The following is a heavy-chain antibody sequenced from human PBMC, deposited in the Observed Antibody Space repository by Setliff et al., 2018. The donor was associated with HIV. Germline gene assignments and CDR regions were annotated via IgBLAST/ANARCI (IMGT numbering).Heavy chain of an antibody. D-gene: IGHD3-22*01. Sequence: ASVKVSCKASGYRFTGFAIHWVRQAPGQRFEWMGWINAGTGNTKYSQKFQDRVTISRDIHANTAYMELSSLRSEDTAIYYCAKSPGIYYYDSSGHYLLYWGQGALVTVSS. J-gene: IGHJ4*02. CDR3: AKSPGIYYYDSSGHYLLY. V-gene: IGHV1-3*01. CDR2: INAGTGNT. CDR1: GYRFTGFA.